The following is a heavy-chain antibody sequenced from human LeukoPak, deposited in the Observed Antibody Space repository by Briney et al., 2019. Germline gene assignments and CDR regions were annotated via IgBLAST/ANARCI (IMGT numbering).Heavy chain of an antibody. Sequence: PSETLSLTCTVSGGSISSGSYYWSWIRQPAGKGLEWIGRIYTSGSTYYNPSLKGRVTISVDTSKKQFFMKLSSVTAADTAVYYCARAPVGYNYGLRHIHYMDVWGQGTTVTVSS. CDR3: ARAPVGYNYGLRHIHYMDV. CDR1: GGSISSGSYY. D-gene: IGHD5-24*01. CDR2: IYTSGST. J-gene: IGHJ6*03. V-gene: IGHV4-61*02.